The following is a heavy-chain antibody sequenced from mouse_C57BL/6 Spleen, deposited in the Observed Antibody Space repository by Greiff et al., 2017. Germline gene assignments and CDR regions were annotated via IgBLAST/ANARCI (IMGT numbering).Heavy chain of an antibody. V-gene: IGHV5-6*01. Sequence: EVKLVESGGDLVKPGGSLKLSCAASGFTFSSYGMSWVRQTPDKRLEWVATISSGGSYTYYPDSVKGRFTISRDNAKNTLYLQMSSLKSEDTARYYCARQGTTVVAFDYWGQGTTLTVSS. D-gene: IGHD1-1*01. J-gene: IGHJ2*01. CDR1: GFTFSSYG. CDR2: ISSGGSYT. CDR3: ARQGTTVVAFDY.